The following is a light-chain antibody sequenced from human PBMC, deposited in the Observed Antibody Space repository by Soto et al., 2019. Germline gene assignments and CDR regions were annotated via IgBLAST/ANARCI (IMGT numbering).Light chain of an antibody. J-gene: IGKJ5*01. CDR2: GAS. V-gene: IGKV3-20*01. CDR3: QQYGSSP. CDR1: HSVSSSY. Sequence: EIGLTQSPGTLSLSPGERATLSCRASHSVSSSYLAWSQQKPGQAPRLLIYGASSRATGIPDSFSGSGSGTDFTLTISRLEREDFAVYYCQQYGSSPFGKGTRLESK.